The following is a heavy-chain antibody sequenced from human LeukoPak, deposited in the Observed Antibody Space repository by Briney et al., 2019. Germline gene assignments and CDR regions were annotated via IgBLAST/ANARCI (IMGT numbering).Heavy chain of an antibody. J-gene: IGHJ4*02. CDR2: INTNIGNP. D-gene: IGHD3-9*01. V-gene: IGHV7-4-1*02. CDR3: ARGAAAYYDILTGTFDY. CDR1: GYTFTSYG. Sequence: GASVKVSCKASGYTFTSYGISWVRQAPGQGLEWMGWINTNIGNPTYAQGFTGRFVFSLDTSVSTAYLQISSLKAEDTAVYYCARGAAAYYDILTGTFDYWGQGTLVTVSS.